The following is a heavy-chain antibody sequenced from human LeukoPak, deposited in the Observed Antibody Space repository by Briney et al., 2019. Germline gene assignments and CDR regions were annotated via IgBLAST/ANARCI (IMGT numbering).Heavy chain of an antibody. Sequence: ASVTVSCRASGYTFSNYGISWVRQAPGLGLEWMGWTSYYGNTNYPQKFQDRVTMTTDTSTTTAYMELRSLESDDTAVYYCARHSGSGWQALGYWGQGTLVTVSS. CDR2: TSYYGNT. D-gene: IGHD6-19*01. J-gene: IGHJ4*02. V-gene: IGHV1-18*04. CDR3: ARHSGSGWQALGY. CDR1: GYTFSNYG.